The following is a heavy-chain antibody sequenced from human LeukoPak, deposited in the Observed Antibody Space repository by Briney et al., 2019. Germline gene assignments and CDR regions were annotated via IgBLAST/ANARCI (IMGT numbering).Heavy chain of an antibody. CDR3: ARDSFTGGALDY. V-gene: IGHV4-61*02. D-gene: IGHD3-16*01. J-gene: IGHJ4*02. CDR2: IYTSGST. Sequence: SETLSLTCTVSGGSISSVNYYWSWIRQPAGKGLEWIGRIYTSGSTNYNPSLTSRVTISVDTSKNQFSLKLNSVTAADTAVYHCARDSFTGGALDYWGQGTLVTVSS. CDR1: GGSISSVNYY.